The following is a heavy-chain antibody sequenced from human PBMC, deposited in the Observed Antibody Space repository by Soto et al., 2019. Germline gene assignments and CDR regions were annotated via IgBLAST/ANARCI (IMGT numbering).Heavy chain of an antibody. CDR3: GTYSSGARGHTLDYFYMDV. Sequence: SVKVSCKASGGTFRNYGIGWVRQAPGQGLEWMGGIIPVFGTTNYAQKFQDRVTITADESPSTAYIEVSSLRSEDPAMFYCGTYSSGARGHTLDYFYMDVWGQGTTDTVSS. CDR2: IIPVFGTT. V-gene: IGHV1-69*13. J-gene: IGHJ6*02. D-gene: IGHD2-15*01. CDR1: GGTFRNYG.